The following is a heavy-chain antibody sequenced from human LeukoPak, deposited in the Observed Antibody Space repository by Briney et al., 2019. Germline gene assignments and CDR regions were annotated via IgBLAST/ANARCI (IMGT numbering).Heavy chain of an antibody. J-gene: IGHJ4*02. V-gene: IGHV3-23*01. Sequence: AGGSLRLSCAASGFTFSSYAMSWVRQAPGKGLEWVSAISGSGGSTYYADSVKGRFTISRDNSKNTLYLQMNSLRAEDTAVYYCAKDILRFLEWLPAERGFDYWGQGTLVTVSS. CDR3: AKDILRFLEWLPAERGFDY. CDR2: ISGSGGST. CDR1: GFTFSSYA. D-gene: IGHD3-3*01.